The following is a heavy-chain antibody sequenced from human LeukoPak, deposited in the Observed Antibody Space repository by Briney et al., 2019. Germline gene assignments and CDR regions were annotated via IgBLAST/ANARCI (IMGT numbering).Heavy chain of an antibody. D-gene: IGHD3-3*01. CDR2: IYYSGST. CDR1: GGSISSGDYY. CDR3: ARERYDFWSGYFDY. Sequence: SETLSLTCTVSGGSISSGDYYWSWIRQPPGKALEWIGYIYYSGSTYYNPSLKSRVAISVDTSKNQFSLKLSSVTAADTAVYYCARERYDFWSGYFDYWGQGTLVTVSS. J-gene: IGHJ4*02. V-gene: IGHV4-30-4*08.